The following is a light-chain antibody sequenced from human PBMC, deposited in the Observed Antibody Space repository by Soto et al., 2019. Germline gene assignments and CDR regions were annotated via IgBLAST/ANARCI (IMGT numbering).Light chain of an antibody. CDR1: QGVTTN. CDR3: QQYNNWPFS. CDR2: DVS. Sequence: DIVMTQSPATLSVSPGEIATLSCGAGQGVTTNFAWYQQKSGQSPRLLIYDVSIRAIGVPARFSATGSETDFTLTISGLQSEDSAVYFCQQYNNWPFSFGQGTRLEIK. J-gene: IGKJ5*01. V-gene: IGKV3-15*01.